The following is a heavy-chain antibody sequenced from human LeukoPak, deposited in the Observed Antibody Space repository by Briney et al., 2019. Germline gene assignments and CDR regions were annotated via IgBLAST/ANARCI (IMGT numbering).Heavy chain of an antibody. CDR2: ISSSSSYI. CDR3: ARSGSYSEYFQH. D-gene: IGHD1-26*01. J-gene: IGHJ1*01. CDR1: GLTFSSYS. Sequence: PGGSLRLSCAASGLTFSSYSMNWVRQAPGKGLEWVSSISSSSSYIYYAASVKGRFTISRDNAKNSLYLQMNSLRAEDTAVYYCARSGSYSEYFQHWGQGTLVTVSS. V-gene: IGHV3-21*01.